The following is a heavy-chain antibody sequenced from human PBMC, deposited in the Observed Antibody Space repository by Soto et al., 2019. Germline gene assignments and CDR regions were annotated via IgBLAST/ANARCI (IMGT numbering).Heavy chain of an antibody. D-gene: IGHD3-22*01. Sequence: ASVKVSCKASGYTFTSYGISWVRQAPGQGLEWMGWISAYNGNTNYAQKLQGRVTMTTDTSTSTAYMELRSLRSDDTAVYYCARELTLLDYYDSSGYPLDAFDIWSQGTMVTVSS. V-gene: IGHV1-18*01. J-gene: IGHJ3*02. CDR3: ARELTLLDYYDSSGYPLDAFDI. CDR1: GYTFTSYG. CDR2: ISAYNGNT.